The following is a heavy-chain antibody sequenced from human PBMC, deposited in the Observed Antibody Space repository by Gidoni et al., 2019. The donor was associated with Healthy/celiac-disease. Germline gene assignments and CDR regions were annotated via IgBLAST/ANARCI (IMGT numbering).Heavy chain of an antibody. CDR3: ARVLAGY. Sequence: QVQLQQWGAGLLKPSETLSLTCAVYGGSFSGYYWSWIRQPPGKGLEWIGEINHSGSTNYNPSRKRRDTISVDTSKNQFSLKLSSVTAADTAVDYCARVLAGYWGQGTLVTVSS. CDR1: GGSFSGYY. J-gene: IGHJ4*02. V-gene: IGHV4-34*01. CDR2: INHSGST.